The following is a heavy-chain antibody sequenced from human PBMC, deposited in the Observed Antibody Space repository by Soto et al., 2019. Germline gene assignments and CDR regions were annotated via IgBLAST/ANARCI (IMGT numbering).Heavy chain of an antibody. J-gene: IGHJ1*01. Sequence: SETLSLTCAVYGGSFSGYYWSWIRQPPGKGLEWIGEINHSGSTNYNPSLKSRVTISVDTSKNQFSLKLSSVTAADTAVYYCARGSLRLLSHHRRAEYFQHWGQGTLVTVSS. CDR2: INHSGST. D-gene: IGHD2-2*01. V-gene: IGHV4-34*01. CDR1: GGSFSGYY. CDR3: ARGSLRLLSHHRRAEYFQH.